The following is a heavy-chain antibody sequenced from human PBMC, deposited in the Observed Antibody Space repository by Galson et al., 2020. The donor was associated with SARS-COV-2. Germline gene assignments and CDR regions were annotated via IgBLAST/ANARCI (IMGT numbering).Heavy chain of an antibody. J-gene: IGHJ6*03. CDR1: GGSISSGSYY. V-gene: IGHV4-61*02. CDR2: IYTSGST. Sequence: SETLSLTCTVSGGSISSGSYYWSWIRQPAGKGLEWIGRIYTSGSTNYNPSLKSRVTISVDTSKNQFSLKLSSVTAADTAVYYCARSPYYYYYYMDVWGKGTTVTISS. CDR3: ARSPYYYYYYMDV.